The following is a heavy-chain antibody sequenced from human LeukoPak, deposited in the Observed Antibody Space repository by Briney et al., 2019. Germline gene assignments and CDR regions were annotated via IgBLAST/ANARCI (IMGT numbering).Heavy chain of an antibody. V-gene: IGHV3-48*01. CDR3: ARGWSGSYPNYFDY. J-gene: IGHJ4*02. CDR2: ISSSSDTI. Sequence: GGSLRLSCAASGFTFSSYSMNWVRQAPGEGLEWVSYISSSSDTIYYADSVKGRFTISRDNAKNSLYLQMNSLRGEDTAVYYCARGWSGSYPNYFDYWGQGTLVTVSS. D-gene: IGHD1-26*01. CDR1: GFTFSSYS.